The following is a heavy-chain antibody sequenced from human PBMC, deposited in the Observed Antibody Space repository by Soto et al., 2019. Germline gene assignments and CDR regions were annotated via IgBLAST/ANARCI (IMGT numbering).Heavy chain of an antibody. D-gene: IGHD6-13*01. J-gene: IGHJ4*02. V-gene: IGHV2-70*11. CDR1: GFSLSTSGMC. Sequence: SGPTLVNPTQTLTLTCTFSGFSLSTSGMCVSWIRQPPGKALEWLARIDWDDDKYYSTSLKTRLTISKDTSKNQVVLTMTNMDPVDTATYYCARTRWGVIAAVESGGFDYWGQGTLVTVSS. CDR3: ARTRWGVIAAVESGGFDY. CDR2: IDWDDDK.